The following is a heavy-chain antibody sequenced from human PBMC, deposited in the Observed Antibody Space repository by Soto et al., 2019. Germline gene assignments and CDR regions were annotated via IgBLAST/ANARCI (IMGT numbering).Heavy chain of an antibody. J-gene: IGHJ2*01. V-gene: IGHV3-23*01. Sequence: GGSLRLSCAASGLTFSSYAMSWVRQAPGKGLEWVSAISGSGGSTYYADSVKGRFTITRDDSKNTLYLQMNSLRAEDTAVYYCAKTLIVVVIPQLPDFDLWGRGTLVTVSS. CDR2: ISGSGGST. D-gene: IGHD3-22*01. CDR3: AKTLIVVVIPQLPDFDL. CDR1: GLTFSSYA.